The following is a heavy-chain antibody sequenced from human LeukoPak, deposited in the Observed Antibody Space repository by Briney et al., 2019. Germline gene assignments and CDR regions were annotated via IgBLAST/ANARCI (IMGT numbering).Heavy chain of an antibody. Sequence: GGSLRLSCAASGFTFSSYWMSWVRQAPGKGLEWVANIKQDGSEKYYVDSVRGRFTISRDNTKNSVYLQMNSLRAEDTAVYYCARERNLEIAVAGTIFDYWGQGTLVTVSS. D-gene: IGHD6-19*01. J-gene: IGHJ4*02. CDR1: GFTFSSYW. CDR3: ARERNLEIAVAGTIFDY. V-gene: IGHV3-7*01. CDR2: IKQDGSEK.